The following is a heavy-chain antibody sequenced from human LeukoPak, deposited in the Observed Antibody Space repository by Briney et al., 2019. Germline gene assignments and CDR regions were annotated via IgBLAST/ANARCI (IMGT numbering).Heavy chain of an antibody. J-gene: IGHJ3*02. V-gene: IGHV4-39*01. D-gene: IGHD1-1*01. CDR3: ARLETITTQHAFDI. CDR2: IDYSGST. CDR1: GGSISSSSYY. Sequence: SETLSLTCTVSGGSISSSSYYWGWIRQPPGKGLEWIGCIDYSGSTYYNPSLKSRVTISVDTSKNQFSLKLSSVTAADTAVYYCARLETITTQHAFDIWGQGTMVTVSS.